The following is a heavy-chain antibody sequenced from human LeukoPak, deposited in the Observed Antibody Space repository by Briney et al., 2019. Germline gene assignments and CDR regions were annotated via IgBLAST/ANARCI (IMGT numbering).Heavy chain of an antibody. Sequence: SETLSLTCAVYGGSFSGYYWSWIRQPPGKGLEWIGEINHRGSTNYNPSLKSRVTISVDTSKNQFSLKLSSVTAADTAVYYCAREIYYDSSGYSYYYYGMDVWGQGTTVTVSS. V-gene: IGHV4-34*01. CDR1: GGSFSGYY. CDR3: AREIYYDSSGYSYYYYGMDV. D-gene: IGHD3-22*01. J-gene: IGHJ6*02. CDR2: INHRGST.